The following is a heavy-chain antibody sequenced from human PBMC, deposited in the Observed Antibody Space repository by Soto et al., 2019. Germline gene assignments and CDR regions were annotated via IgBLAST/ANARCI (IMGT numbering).Heavy chain of an antibody. CDR3: ATPRRDCSSTSCHDPHFDY. V-gene: IGHV1-24*01. CDR2: FDPEDGET. D-gene: IGHD2-2*01. J-gene: IGHJ4*02. Sequence: QVQLVQSGAEVKKPGASVKVSCKVSGYTLTELSMHWVRQAPGKGLEWMGGFDPEDGETIYAQKFQGRVTMTEDTSTDTAYMELSSLRSEDTAVYYCATPRRDCSSTSCHDPHFDYWGQGTLVTVSS. CDR1: GYTLTELS.